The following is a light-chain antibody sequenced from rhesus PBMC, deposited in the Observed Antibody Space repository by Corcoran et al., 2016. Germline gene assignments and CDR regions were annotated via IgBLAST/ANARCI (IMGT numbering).Light chain of an antibody. J-gene: IGKJ2*01. Sequence: DIQMTQSPSSLSSSVGDTVSITCRASQSSSSCLAWYQHKPGKAPKLLIYKAANLQRGVPSRSSGNGSGTEFPLTISSLESEDFATYYCQQYSSRPYSFGRGTKVEIK. CDR2: KAA. CDR3: QQYSSRPYS. V-gene: IGKV1-22*01. CDR1: QSSSSC.